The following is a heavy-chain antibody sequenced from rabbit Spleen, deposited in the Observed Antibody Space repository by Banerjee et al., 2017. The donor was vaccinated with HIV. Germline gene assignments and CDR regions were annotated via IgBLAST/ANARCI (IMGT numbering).Heavy chain of an antibody. D-gene: IGHD2-1*01. CDR1: GFSFSDRDV. CDR2: INTATGKP. J-gene: IGHJ4*01. Sequence: QSLEESGGDLVKPGASLTLTCTASGFSFSDRDVMCWVRQAPGKGLEWIACINTATGKPVYATWAKGRFTISTTSSTTVTLQMTSLTAADTATYFCARGGDMWYTYFILWGPGTLVTVS. CDR3: ARGGDMWYTYFIL. V-gene: IGHV1S40*01.